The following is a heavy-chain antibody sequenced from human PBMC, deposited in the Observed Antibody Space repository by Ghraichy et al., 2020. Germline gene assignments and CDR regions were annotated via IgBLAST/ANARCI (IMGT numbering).Heavy chain of an antibody. CDR1: GFTFSSYS. CDR2: ISSSSSTI. CDR3: ARGEDYGDYGIRAHDY. V-gene: IGHV3-48*02. D-gene: IGHD4-17*01. J-gene: IGHJ4*02. Sequence: GESLNISCAASGFTFSSYSMNWVRQAPGKGLEWVSYISSSSSTIYYADSVKGRFTISRDNAKNSLYLQMNSLRDEDTAVYYCARGEDYGDYGIRAHDYWGQGTLVTVSS.